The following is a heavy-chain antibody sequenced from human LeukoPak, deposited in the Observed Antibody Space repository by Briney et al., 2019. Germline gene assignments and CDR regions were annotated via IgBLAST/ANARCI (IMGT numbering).Heavy chain of an antibody. D-gene: IGHD3-10*01. CDR1: GFTFSSYA. CDR3: ARDLRGDY. V-gene: IGHV3-53*01. J-gene: IGHJ4*02. CDR2: IYSGGST. Sequence: GGSLRLSCAASGFTFSSYAMSWVRQAPGKGLEWVSVIYSGGSTYYADSVKGRFTISRDNSKNTLYLQMNSLRAEDTAVYYCARDLRGDYWGQGTLVTVSS.